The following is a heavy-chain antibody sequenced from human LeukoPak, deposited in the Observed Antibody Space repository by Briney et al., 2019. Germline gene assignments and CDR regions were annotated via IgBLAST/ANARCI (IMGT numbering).Heavy chain of an antibody. V-gene: IGHV1-18*01. CDR2: ISAYNGNT. CDR1: GYTFTSYG. D-gene: IGHD6-13*01. J-gene: IGHJ4*02. CDR3: ARAGSSWYREYYFDY. Sequence: ASVKVSCKASGYTFTSYGISWVRRAPGQGLEWMGWISAYNGNTNYAQKLQGRVTMTTDTSTSTAYMELRSLRSDDTAVYYCARAGSSWYREYYFDYWGQGTLVTVSS.